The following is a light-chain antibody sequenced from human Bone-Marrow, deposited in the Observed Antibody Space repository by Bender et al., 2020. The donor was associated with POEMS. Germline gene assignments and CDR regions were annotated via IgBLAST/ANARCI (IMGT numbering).Light chain of an antibody. CDR3: SSYTNPSSLDVV. CDR1: SNDVGSYNL. Sequence: QSALTQPASVSGSPGQSITISCTVSSNDVGSYNLVSWYQQHPGKAPKVIIYEDNNRPSGVSHRFSGSKSGNTASLTISGLQAEDEADYYCSSYTNPSSLDVVFGGGTKLTVL. CDR2: EDN. J-gene: IGLJ2*01. V-gene: IGLV2-14*02.